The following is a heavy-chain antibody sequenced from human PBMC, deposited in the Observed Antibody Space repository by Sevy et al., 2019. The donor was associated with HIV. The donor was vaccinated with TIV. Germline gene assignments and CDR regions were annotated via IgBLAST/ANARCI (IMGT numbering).Heavy chain of an antibody. J-gene: IGHJ6*02. CDR2: IYYSGST. CDR3: ARGRNYYDSSGYLLLRNYYYYYGMDV. Sequence: SETLSLTCTVSGGSISSYYWSWIRQPPGKGLEWIGYIYYSGSTNYNPSPKSRVTISVDTSKNQFSLKLSSVTAADTAEYYCARGRNYYDSSGYLLLRNYYYYYGMDVWGQGTTVTVSS. D-gene: IGHD3-22*01. CDR1: GGSISSYY. V-gene: IGHV4-59*13.